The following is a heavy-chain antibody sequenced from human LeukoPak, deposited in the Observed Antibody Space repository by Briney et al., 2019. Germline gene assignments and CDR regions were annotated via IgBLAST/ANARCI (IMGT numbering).Heavy chain of an antibody. CDR1: GGSISSYY. CDR2: IYYSGST. Sequence: SETLSLTCTVSGGSISSYYWGWIRQPPGKGLEWIGGIYYSGSTYYSPSLKSRVTISVDTSKNQFSLKLSSVTAADTAVYYCAAQGRFDAFDIWGQGTMVTVSS. J-gene: IGHJ3*02. V-gene: IGHV4-39*01. CDR3: AAQGRFDAFDI.